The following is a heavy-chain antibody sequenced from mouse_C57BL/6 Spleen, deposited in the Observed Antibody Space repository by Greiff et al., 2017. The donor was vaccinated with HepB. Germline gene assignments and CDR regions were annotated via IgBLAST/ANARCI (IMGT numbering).Heavy chain of an antibody. Sequence: EVKLLESGPGLVKPSQSLSLTCSVPGYSITSGYYWNWIRQFPGNKLEWMGYISYDGSNNYNPSLKNRISITRDTSKNQFFLKLNSVTTEDTATDYCAREGGFNDYFDYWGQGTTLTVSS. J-gene: IGHJ2*01. CDR2: ISYDGSN. V-gene: IGHV3-6*01. CDR3: AREGGFNDYFDY. CDR1: GYSITSGYY.